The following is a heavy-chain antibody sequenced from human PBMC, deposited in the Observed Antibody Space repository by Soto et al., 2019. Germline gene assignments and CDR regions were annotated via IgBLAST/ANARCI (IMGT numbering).Heavy chain of an antibody. CDR1: GFTFSSYG. J-gene: IGHJ4*02. CDR3: AKFGLTLDY. CDR2: ISYDGSNK. D-gene: IGHD3-10*01. V-gene: IGHV3-30*18. Sequence: VQLVESGGGLVQPGGSLRLSCAASGFTFSSYGMHWVRQAPGKGLEWVAVISYDGSNKYYADSVKGRFTISRDNSKNTLYLQMNSLRAEDTAVYYCAKFGLTLDYWGQGTLVTVSS.